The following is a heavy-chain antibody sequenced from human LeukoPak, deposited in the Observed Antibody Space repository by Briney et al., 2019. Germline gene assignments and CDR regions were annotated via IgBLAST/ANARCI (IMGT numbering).Heavy chain of an antibody. Sequence: PSETLSLTCTVSGGSISSYYWSWIRQPAGKGLEWIGRIYTSGSTNYNPSLKSRVTMSVDTSKNQFSLKLSSVTAADTAVYYCARTASFGSGSYFGLVGYYGMDVWGQGTTVTVSS. V-gene: IGHV4-4*07. CDR1: GGSISSYY. J-gene: IGHJ6*02. D-gene: IGHD3-10*01. CDR3: ARTASFGSGSYFGLVGYYGMDV. CDR2: IYTSGST.